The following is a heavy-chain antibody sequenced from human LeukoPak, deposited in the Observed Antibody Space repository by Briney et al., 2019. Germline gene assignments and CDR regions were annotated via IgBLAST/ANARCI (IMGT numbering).Heavy chain of an antibody. Sequence: SQTLSLTCTVSGGSISSGGYYWSWIRQHPGKGLEWIGYIYYSGSTYYNPSLKSRVTISVDTSKNQFSLKLSSVTAADTAVYYCARDREGDYVRFDPWGQGTLVTVSS. CDR1: GGSISSGGYY. CDR2: IYYSGST. J-gene: IGHJ5*02. CDR3: ARDREGDYVRFDP. D-gene: IGHD4-17*01. V-gene: IGHV4-31*03.